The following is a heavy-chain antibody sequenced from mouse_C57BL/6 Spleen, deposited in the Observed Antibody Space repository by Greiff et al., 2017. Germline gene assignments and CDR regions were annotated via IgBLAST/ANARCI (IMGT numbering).Heavy chain of an antibody. D-gene: IGHD2-5*01. CDR3: ARDYYSTYAGYAMDY. J-gene: IGHJ4*01. Sequence: QVQLQQPGAELVKPGASVKLSCKASGYTFTSYWMHWVKQRPGQGLEWIGMIHPNSGSTNYNEKFKSKATLTVDKSSSTAYMQLSSLTSEDSAVYYCARDYYSTYAGYAMDYWGQGTSVTVSS. V-gene: IGHV1-64*01. CDR1: GYTFTSYW. CDR2: IHPNSGST.